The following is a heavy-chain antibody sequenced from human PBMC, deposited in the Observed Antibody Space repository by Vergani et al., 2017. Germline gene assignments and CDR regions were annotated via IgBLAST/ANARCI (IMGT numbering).Heavy chain of an antibody. CDR3: AKDRDMGYDAFDI. V-gene: IGHV3-9*01. J-gene: IGHJ3*02. D-gene: IGHD3-9*01. Sequence: EVQLVESGGGLVQPGRSLRLSCAASGFTFDDYAMHWVRQAPGKGLERVSGISWNSGSIGYADSVKGRFTISRDNDKNSLYLQMNSLRAEDTALYYCAKDRDMGYDAFDIWGQGTMVTVSS. CDR1: GFTFDDYA. CDR2: ISWNSGSI.